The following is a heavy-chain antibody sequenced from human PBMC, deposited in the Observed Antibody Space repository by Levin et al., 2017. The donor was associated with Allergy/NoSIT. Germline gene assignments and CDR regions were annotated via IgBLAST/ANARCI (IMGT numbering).Heavy chain of an antibody. D-gene: IGHD6-13*01. J-gene: IGHJ6*02. CDR2: ISYDGSNK. V-gene: IGHV3-30*18. CDR3: AKSPHSSSWFYYYYYGMDV. Sequence: GESLKISCAASGFTFSSYGMHWVRQAPGKGLEWVAVISYDGSNKYYADSVKGRFTISRDNSKNTLYLQMNSLRAEDTAVYYCAKSPHSSSWFYYYYYGMDVWGQGTTVTVSS. CDR1: GFTFSSYG.